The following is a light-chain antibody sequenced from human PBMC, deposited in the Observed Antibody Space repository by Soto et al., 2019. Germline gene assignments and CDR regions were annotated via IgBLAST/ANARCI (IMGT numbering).Light chain of an antibody. V-gene: IGKV3-15*01. Sequence: EIVMTQAPATLSVSPGERATLSCMASQSVSSNLAWYQQKPGQAPRLLIYTASTRATGIPARFSGSGSGTEFTLTISSLQSEDFAVYYCQHFKNSPYTSGHATQLEIK. J-gene: IGKJ2*01. CDR1: QSVSSN. CDR2: TAS. CDR3: QHFKNSPYT.